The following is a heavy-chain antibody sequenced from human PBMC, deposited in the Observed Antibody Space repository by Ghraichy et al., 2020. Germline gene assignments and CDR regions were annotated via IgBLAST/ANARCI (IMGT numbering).Heavy chain of an antibody. CDR1: GGSISSYY. D-gene: IGHD6-19*01. CDR3: ARDGLEAPYYFDY. V-gene: IGHV4-59*01. J-gene: IGHJ4*02. Sequence: SETLSLTCTVSGGSISSYYWSWIRQPPGKGLEWIGYIYYSGSTNYNPSLKSRVTISVDTSKNQFSLKLSSVTAADTAVYYCARDGLEAPYYFDYWGQGTLVTVS. CDR2: IYYSGST.